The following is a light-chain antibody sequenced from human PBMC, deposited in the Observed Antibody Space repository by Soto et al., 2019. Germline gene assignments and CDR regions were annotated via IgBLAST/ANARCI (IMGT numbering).Light chain of an antibody. V-gene: IGLV2-14*01. Sequence: QSVLTQPASMSGSPGQSITISCTGTNSDVGGYNYVSWYQQHPGKAPKLMIYDVSSRPSGVSNRFSGSKSGNTASLTISGLQAEDEADYYCSSYTSNSTVLFGGGTKLTVL. CDR2: DVS. CDR3: SSYTSNSTVL. J-gene: IGLJ2*01. CDR1: NSDVGGYNY.